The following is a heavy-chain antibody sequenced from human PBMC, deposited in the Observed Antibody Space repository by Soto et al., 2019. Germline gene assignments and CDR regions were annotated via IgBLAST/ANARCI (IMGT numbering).Heavy chain of an antibody. CDR2: ISYDGSNK. D-gene: IGHD6-13*01. Sequence: QVQLVESGGGVVQPGRSLRLSCAASGFTFSSYAMHWVRQAPGKGLEWVAVISYDGSNKYYADSVKGRFTISRDNSKNTLYLQMNSLRAEDTAVYYCASFGYSSSWIPAYFDYWGQGTLVTVSS. J-gene: IGHJ4*02. V-gene: IGHV3-30-3*01. CDR1: GFTFSSYA. CDR3: ASFGYSSSWIPAYFDY.